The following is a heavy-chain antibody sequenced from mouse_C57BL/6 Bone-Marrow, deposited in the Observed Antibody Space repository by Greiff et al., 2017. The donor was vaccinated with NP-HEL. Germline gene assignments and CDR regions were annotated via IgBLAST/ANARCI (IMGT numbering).Heavy chain of an antibody. J-gene: IGHJ3*01. V-gene: IGHV1-18*01. CDR2: INPNNGGT. CDR3: ARSLYGYDSAWFAY. Sequence: VQLQQSGPELVKPGASVKIPCKASGYTFTDYNMDWVKQSHGKSLEWIGDINPNNGGTIYNQKFKGKATLTVDKSSSTAYMELRSLTSEDTAVYYCARSLYGYDSAWFAYWGQGTLVTVSA. CDR1: GYTFTDYN. D-gene: IGHD2-2*01.